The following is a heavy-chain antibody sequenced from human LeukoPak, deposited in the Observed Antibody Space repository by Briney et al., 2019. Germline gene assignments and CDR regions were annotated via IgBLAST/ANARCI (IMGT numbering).Heavy chain of an antibody. CDR2: IIPIFGTA. CDR1: GYTFTSYG. V-gene: IGHV1-69*06. D-gene: IGHD6-13*01. J-gene: IGHJ6*03. Sequence: SVKVSCKASGYTFTSYGISWVRQAPGQGLEWMGGIIPIFGTANYAQKFQGRVTITADKSTSTAYMGLSSLRSEDTAVYYCARDVGGSSSWYRPHYYYYMDVWGKGTTVTVSS. CDR3: ARDVGGSSSWYRPHYYYYMDV.